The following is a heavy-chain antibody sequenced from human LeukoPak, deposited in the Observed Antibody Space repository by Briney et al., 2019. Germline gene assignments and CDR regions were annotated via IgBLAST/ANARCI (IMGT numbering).Heavy chain of an antibody. J-gene: IGHJ6*03. CDR3: ARGGYRSYYYVDV. CDR2: MYYTGSN. CDR1: AGSIITYF. Sequence: SETLSLTCSVSAGSIITYFWAWIRQAPGKGLDWIGYMYYTGSNNYNPSLQSRVAISIDTSKNEFSLKLTSVTPADTAVYYCARGGYRSYYYVDVWGKGTTVIVSS. V-gene: IGHV4-59*01. D-gene: IGHD3-16*02.